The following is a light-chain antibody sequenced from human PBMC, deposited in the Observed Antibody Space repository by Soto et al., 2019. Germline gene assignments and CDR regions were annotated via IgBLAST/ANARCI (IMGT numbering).Light chain of an antibody. CDR2: DAS. CDR3: QQVKNYPFT. V-gene: IGKV1D-13*01. J-gene: IGKJ3*01. Sequence: AIQLTQSPSSLSASVGDRVTITCRASQGISSALAWYQQKPGKAPKLLIYDASSLESGVPSRFSGSGFGTDCTLTISSLQPEDVATDHCQQVKNYPFTLGPGTKVDIK. CDR1: QGISSA.